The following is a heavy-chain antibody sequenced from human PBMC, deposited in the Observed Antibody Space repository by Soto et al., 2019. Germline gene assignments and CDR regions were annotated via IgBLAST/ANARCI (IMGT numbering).Heavy chain of an antibody. J-gene: IGHJ4*02. CDR3: ERSVRVASPLYYFDY. CDR2: IYYSGST. V-gene: IGHV4-39*01. Sequence: SETLSLTCTVSGGSISGSSYYWGRIRQPPGKGLEWIGSIYYSGSTYYNPSLKSRVTISVDTSKNQFSLKLSSVTAADTAVYSCERSVRVASPLYYFDYWGEGTLVTVSS. D-gene: IGHD3-3*01. CDR1: GGSISGSSYY.